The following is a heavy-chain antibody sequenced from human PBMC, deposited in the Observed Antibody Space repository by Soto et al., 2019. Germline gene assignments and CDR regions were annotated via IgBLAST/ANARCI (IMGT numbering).Heavy chain of an antibody. CDR2: ISAYEGKT. J-gene: IGHJ5*02. CDR3: ARDPHEFWTSYWFDP. D-gene: IGHD3-3*01. CDR1: GYTFNTYG. V-gene: IGHV1-18*01. Sequence: ASVKVSCTTSGYTFNTYGINWVRQAPGQGLELMGWISAYEGKTTYAEKFQGRVTLTTDTSTSTAYMELRSLRSDDTAIYYCARDPHEFWTSYWFDPWGQGTPVTVSS.